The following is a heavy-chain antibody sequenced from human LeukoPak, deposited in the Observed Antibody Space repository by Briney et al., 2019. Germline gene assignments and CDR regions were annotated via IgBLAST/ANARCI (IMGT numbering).Heavy chain of an antibody. CDR2: ISSSSSYI. Sequence: GGSLRPSCAASGFTFSSYSMNWVRQAPGKGLEWVSSISSSSSYIYYADSVKGRFTISRDNAKNSLYLQMNSLRAEDAAVYYCARAKAVAGAPLFDYWGQGTLVTVSS. CDR3: ARAKAVAGAPLFDY. CDR1: GFTFSSYS. J-gene: IGHJ4*02. D-gene: IGHD6-19*01. V-gene: IGHV3-21*01.